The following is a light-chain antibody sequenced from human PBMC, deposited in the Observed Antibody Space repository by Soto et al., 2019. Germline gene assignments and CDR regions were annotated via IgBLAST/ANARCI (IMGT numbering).Light chain of an antibody. CDR2: ATS. J-gene: IGKJ2*03. V-gene: IGKV3-15*01. Sequence: ELVMTQSPATLSVSPGERATLSCRASQSFSSNVAWYQQKPGQAPRLLMYATSVRATGIPARFSGSGSGTKYTLTISSLQSEDFAVFYCQQYNNWYSFGQGTKVDIK. CDR1: QSFSSN. CDR3: QQYNNWYS.